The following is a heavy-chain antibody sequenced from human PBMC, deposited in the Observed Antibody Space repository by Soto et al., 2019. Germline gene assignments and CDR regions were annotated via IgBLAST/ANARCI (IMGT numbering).Heavy chain of an antibody. CDR1: GGSISSYY. J-gene: IGHJ4*02. D-gene: IGHD2-15*01. CDR3: ARFQEGTHSDFDY. V-gene: IGHV4-59*08. Sequence: SETLSLTCTVSGGSISSYYWSWIRQPPGKGLEWIGYIYYSGSTNYNPSLKSRVTISVDTSKNQFSLKLSSVTAADTAVYYCARFQEGTHSDFDYWGQGTLVTVSS. CDR2: IYYSGST.